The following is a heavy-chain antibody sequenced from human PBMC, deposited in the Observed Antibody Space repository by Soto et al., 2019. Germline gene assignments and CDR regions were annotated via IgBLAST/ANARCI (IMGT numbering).Heavy chain of an antibody. D-gene: IGHD2-15*01. J-gene: IGHJ4*02. Sequence: SETLSLTCTVSGGSITSSYWSWIRRPPGKGLEWIAYIYDTGISGYTPSTSYNPSLKSRVTMSVDTSKSQFSLKLTSVTTADTAVYYCAGLRGYAGSPIDYWGQGTLVTVSS. CDR1: GGSITSSY. CDR3: AGLRGYAGSPIDY. V-gene: IGHV4-59*01. CDR2: IYDTGISGYTPST.